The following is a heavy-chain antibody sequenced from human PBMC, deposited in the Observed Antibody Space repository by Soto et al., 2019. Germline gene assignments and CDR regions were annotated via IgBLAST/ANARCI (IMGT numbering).Heavy chain of an antibody. CDR2: IKQDGSEK. Sequence: GGSLRLSCAASGFTFSSYWMSWVRQAPGKGLEWVANIKQDGSEKYYVDSVKGRFTISRDNAKNSLYLQMNSLRAEDTAVYYCARDRYGLGSYYNVETPYYYYYGMDVWGQGTTVTVSS. J-gene: IGHJ6*02. CDR3: ARDRYGLGSYYNVETPYYYYYGMDV. V-gene: IGHV3-7*01. D-gene: IGHD3-10*01. CDR1: GFTFSSYW.